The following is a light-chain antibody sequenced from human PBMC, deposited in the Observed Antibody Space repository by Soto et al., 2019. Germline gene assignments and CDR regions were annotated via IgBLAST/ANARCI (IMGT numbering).Light chain of an antibody. CDR2: GAS. CDR1: QSVSSSY. Sequence: IGMTQSPATLSVSPGERATLSCRASQSVSSSYLAWYQQKPGQAPRLLIYGASTRATGIPARFSGSGSGTEFTLTISSLQSEDFAVYYCQQYNNWPPYTLGQGTKVDIK. J-gene: IGKJ2*01. V-gene: IGKV3-15*01. CDR3: QQYNNWPPYT.